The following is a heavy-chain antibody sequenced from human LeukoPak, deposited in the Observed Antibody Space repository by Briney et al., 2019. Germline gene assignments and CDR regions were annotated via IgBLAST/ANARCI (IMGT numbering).Heavy chain of an antibody. Sequence: PGRSLRLSCAASGFTFSDYYMSWIRQAPGKGLEWVSYISSSGSTIYYADSVKGRFTISRDNAKNSLYLQMNSLRAEDTAVYYRARRSRSSSPRLYYYYYYMDVCGKGTTVTVSS. CDR3: ARRSRSSSPRLYYYYYYMDV. V-gene: IGHV3-11*01. J-gene: IGHJ6*03. CDR2: ISSSGSTI. CDR1: GFTFSDYY. D-gene: IGHD6-6*01.